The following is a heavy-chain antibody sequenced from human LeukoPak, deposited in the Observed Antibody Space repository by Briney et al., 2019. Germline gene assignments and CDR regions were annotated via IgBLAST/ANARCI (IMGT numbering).Heavy chain of an antibody. V-gene: IGHV4-4*07. Sequence: SETLSLTCTVSGGSITDSFWTWIRQPAGKGLEWIGRIYSSVITNCSPSFKSRVTMSVDTSKNQFSLNLTSVTAADTAVYFCASEQTTSGGRGLDYWGQGALVSVSS. J-gene: IGHJ4*02. D-gene: IGHD1-26*01. CDR1: GGSITDSF. CDR3: ASEQTTSGGRGLDY. CDR2: IYSSVIT.